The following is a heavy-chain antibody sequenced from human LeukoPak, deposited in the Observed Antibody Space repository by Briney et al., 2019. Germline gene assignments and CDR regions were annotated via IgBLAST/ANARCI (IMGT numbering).Heavy chain of an antibody. D-gene: IGHD4-23*01. CDR1: GYTFTSYG. CDR2: ISAYNGYT. V-gene: IGHV1-18*01. Sequence: ASVKVSCKASGYTFTSYGVSWVRQAPGQGLEWMGWISAYNGYTNYAQKFQGRVTITADKSTSTAYMELSSLRSEDTAVYYCASESGYGGNVSWGQGTMVTVSS. J-gene: IGHJ3*01. CDR3: ASESGYGGNVS.